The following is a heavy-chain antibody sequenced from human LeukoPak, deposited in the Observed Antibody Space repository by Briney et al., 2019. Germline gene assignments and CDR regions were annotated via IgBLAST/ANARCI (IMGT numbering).Heavy chain of an antibody. D-gene: IGHD4/OR15-4a*01. Sequence: ASVKVSCKVSGYTLTELSMHWVRQAPGKGLEWMGGFDPEDGETIYAQKFQGRVTMTEDTSTDTAYMELSSLRSEDTAVYYCATALVRLWSYEYWGQGTLVTVSS. CDR1: GYTLTELS. J-gene: IGHJ4*02. V-gene: IGHV1-24*01. CDR3: ATALVRLWSYEY. CDR2: FDPEDGET.